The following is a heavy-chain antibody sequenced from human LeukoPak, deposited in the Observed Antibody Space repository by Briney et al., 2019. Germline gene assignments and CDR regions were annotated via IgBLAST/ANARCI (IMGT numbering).Heavy chain of an antibody. Sequence: GGSLRLSCAASGFTFSSYIMTWVRQAPGKALEWVSTIINSDGTTYYADSVRGRFTISRDNCKNTLYLQMNSLRADDTAVYYCARDVGDNWNYLDYWGQGTLVTVSS. D-gene: IGHD1-20*01. CDR3: ARDVGDNWNYLDY. CDR2: IINSDGTT. J-gene: IGHJ4*02. CDR1: GFTFSSYI. V-gene: IGHV3-23*01.